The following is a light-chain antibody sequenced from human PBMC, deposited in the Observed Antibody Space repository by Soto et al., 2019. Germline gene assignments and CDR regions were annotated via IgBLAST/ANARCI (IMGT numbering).Light chain of an antibody. J-gene: IGKJ5*01. CDR2: GAS. CDR3: QQYGGSPT. V-gene: IGKV3-20*01. Sequence: TQSQAHLSVSPGSRLALSGPTSQSSSRRYLAWYQQKPGQAPRLLFYGASHRATGIPDRFSGSGSATDFTLTISRLETDDFAVYYCQQYGGSPTFGKGTRLEIK. CDR1: QSSSRRY.